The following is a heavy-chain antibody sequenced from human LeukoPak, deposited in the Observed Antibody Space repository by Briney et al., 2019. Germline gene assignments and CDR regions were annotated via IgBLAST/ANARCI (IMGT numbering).Heavy chain of an antibody. CDR2: INTNTGNP. D-gene: IGHD3-3*01. CDR3: ARGYHALGYDFWSGYPTPNWFDP. CDR1: GYTFTSYA. Sequence: GASVKVSCKASGYTFTSYAMNWVRQAPGQGLEWMGWINTNTGNPTYAQGFTGRFVFSLDTSVSTAYLQISSLKAEDTAVYYCARGYHALGYDFWSGYPTPNWFDPWGQGTLVTVSS. J-gene: IGHJ5*02. V-gene: IGHV7-4-1*02.